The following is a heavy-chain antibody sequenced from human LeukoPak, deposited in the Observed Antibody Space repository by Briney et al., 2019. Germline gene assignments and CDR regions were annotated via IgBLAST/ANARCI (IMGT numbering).Heavy chain of an antibody. V-gene: IGHV3-23*01. Sequence: GGSLRLSCAVSGITLNNYGMTWVRQAPGKGLEWVAGISDSGGSTKYADSVKGRFTISRDNPKNTLYLQMNSLRAEDTAVYFCAKRGVVIRVILVGFHKEAYYFESWGQGTLVTVSS. D-gene: IGHD3/OR15-3a*01. CDR1: GITLNNYG. J-gene: IGHJ4*02. CDR2: ISDSGGST. CDR3: AKRGVVIRVILVGFHKEAYYFES.